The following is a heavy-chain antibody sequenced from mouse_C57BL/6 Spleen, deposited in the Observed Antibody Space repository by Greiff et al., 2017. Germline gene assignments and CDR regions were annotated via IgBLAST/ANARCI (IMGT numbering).Heavy chain of an antibody. V-gene: IGHV5-17*01. CDR3: ARGIIYYYGSSADYFDY. Sequence: EVNVVESGGGLVKPGGSLKLSCAASGFTFSDYGMHWVRQAPEKGLEWVAYISSGSSTIYYADTVKGRFTISRDNAKNTLFLQMTSLRSEDTAMYYCARGIIYYYGSSADYFDYWGQGTTLTVSS. CDR1: GFTFSDYG. J-gene: IGHJ2*01. D-gene: IGHD1-1*01. CDR2: ISSGSSTI.